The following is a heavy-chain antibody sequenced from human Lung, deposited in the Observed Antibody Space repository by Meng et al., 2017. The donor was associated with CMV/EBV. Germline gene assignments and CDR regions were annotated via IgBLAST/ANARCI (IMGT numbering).Heavy chain of an antibody. V-gene: IGHV4-59*01. CDR3: ARDLGYCSSTSCYYYYGTDV. D-gene: IGHD2-2*01. J-gene: IGHJ6*02. CDR1: GVTFSSYY. Sequence: ETXSLTXTASGVTFSSYYWSWIRQPPGKGLEWIGYIYYSGSTNYNPSLKSRVTISVDTSKNQFSLKLSSVTAADTAVYYCARDLGYCSSTSCYYYYGTDVWGQGXTVTVSS. CDR2: IYYSGST.